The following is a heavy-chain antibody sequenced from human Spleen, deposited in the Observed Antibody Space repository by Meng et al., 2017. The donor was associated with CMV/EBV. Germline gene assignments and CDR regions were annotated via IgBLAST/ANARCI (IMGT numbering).Heavy chain of an antibody. CDR1: GYPFTHYG. D-gene: IGHD5-18*01. V-gene: IGHV1-18*01. Sequence: SCKASGYPFTHYGITWVRQAPGQGLEWMGWFSNYNGNTNYAQHLQGRVTMTTDTSSNTAYMELRSLRSDDTAVYYCARIRYGLNVFDLWGQGTLVTVSP. CDR3: ARIRYGLNVFDL. J-gene: IGHJ4*02. CDR2: FSNYNGNT.